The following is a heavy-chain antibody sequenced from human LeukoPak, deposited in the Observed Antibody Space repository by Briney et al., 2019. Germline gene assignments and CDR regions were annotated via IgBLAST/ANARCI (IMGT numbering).Heavy chain of an antibody. CDR3: ARDSRMVRDFNFYYYMDV. Sequence: GASVKVSCKASGYTFTGYYMHWVRQAPGQGLEWMGGIITILGTTNYAQKFQGRVTINADKSTSTAYMELSSLRTEDTAVYYCARDSRMVRDFNFYYYMDVWGEGTTVTVSS. V-gene: IGHV1-69*06. CDR1: GYTFTGYY. J-gene: IGHJ6*03. D-gene: IGHD3-10*01. CDR2: IITILGTT.